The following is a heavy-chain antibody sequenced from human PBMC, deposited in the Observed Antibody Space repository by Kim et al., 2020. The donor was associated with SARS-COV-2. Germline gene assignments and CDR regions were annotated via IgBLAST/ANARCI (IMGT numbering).Heavy chain of an antibody. CDR2: INHSGST. CDR3: ARRSIAVAGTRGGRFDP. J-gene: IGHJ5*02. Sequence: SETLSLTCAVYGGSFSGYYWSWIRQPPGKGLEWIGEINHSGSTNYNPSLKSRVTISVDTSKNQFSLKLSSVTAADTAVYYCARRSIAVAGTRGGRFDPWG. D-gene: IGHD6-19*01. CDR1: GGSFSGYY. V-gene: IGHV4-34*01.